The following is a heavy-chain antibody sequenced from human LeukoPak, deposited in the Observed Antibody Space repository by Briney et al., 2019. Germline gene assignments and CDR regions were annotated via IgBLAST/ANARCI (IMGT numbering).Heavy chain of an antibody. Sequence: GGSLRLSCAASGFSFGSYALHWVRQAPGKGLEWVAIISSDGGQTSYSDSVRGRFTISRDNSKSTMYLQVTSLRTEDTAVYYCARDTGRTTGAPYTLKYWGQGTLVTVSS. CDR3: ARDTGRTTGAPYTLKY. J-gene: IGHJ4*02. CDR2: ISSDGGQT. D-gene: IGHD1-1*01. V-gene: IGHV3-30*01. CDR1: GFSFGSYA.